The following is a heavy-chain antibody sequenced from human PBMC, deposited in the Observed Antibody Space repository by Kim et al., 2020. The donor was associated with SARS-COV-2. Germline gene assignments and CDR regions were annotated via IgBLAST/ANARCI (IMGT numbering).Heavy chain of an antibody. D-gene: IGHD2-21*02. CDR3: ARIYCGGDCSYYYGMDV. CDR2: IYPGDSDT. J-gene: IGHJ6*02. CDR1: GYSFTSYW. Sequence: GESLKISCKGSGYSFTSYWIGWVRQMPGKGLEWMGIIYPGDSDTRYSPSFQGQVTISADKSISTAYLQWSSLKASDTAMYYCARIYCGGDCSYYYGMDVWGQGTTVTVSS. V-gene: IGHV5-51*01.